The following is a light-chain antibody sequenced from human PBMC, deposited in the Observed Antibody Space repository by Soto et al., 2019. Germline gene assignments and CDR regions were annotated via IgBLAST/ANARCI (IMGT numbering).Light chain of an antibody. CDR3: GSYTNSTTPYV. CDR1: SSDVGGYDY. J-gene: IGLJ1*01. CDR2: EVS. V-gene: IGLV2-14*01. Sequence: QSVLTQPASVSGSPGQSITISCTGTSSDVGGYDYVSWYQQYPGKAPKLMISEVSNRPSGVSNRFSGSKSGNTASLTIPGLQAEDEADYYCGSYTNSTTPYVFGTGTKVTVL.